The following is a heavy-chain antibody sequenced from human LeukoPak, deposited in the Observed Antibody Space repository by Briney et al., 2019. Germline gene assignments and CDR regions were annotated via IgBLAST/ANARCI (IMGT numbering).Heavy chain of an antibody. CDR3: ARTPFWSGHNY. V-gene: IGHV4-38-2*02. Sequence: SETLSLTCTVSDYSISSGYYWGWIRQPPGKGLEWIGSIYHSGSTYYNPSLKSRVIISVDTSKNQFFLNVSSVTAADMAVYYCARTPFWSGHNYWSQGILVTVSS. CDR2: IYHSGST. D-gene: IGHD3-3*01. J-gene: IGHJ4*02. CDR1: DYSISSGYY.